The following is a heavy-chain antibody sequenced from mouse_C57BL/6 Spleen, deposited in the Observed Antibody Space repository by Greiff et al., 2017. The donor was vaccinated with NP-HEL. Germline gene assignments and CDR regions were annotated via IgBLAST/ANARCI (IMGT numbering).Heavy chain of an antibody. CDR2: ISRGSSTI. CDR1: GFTFSDYG. CDR3: ARYGYDGIFAY. D-gene: IGHD2-2*01. J-gene: IGHJ3*01. Sequence: EVQVVESGGGLVKPGGSLKLSCAASGFTFSDYGMHWVRQAPEKGLEWVAYISRGSSTIYYADTVKGRFTISRDNAKNTLFLQMTSLRSEDTAMYYCARYGYDGIFAYWGQGTLVTVSA. V-gene: IGHV5-17*01.